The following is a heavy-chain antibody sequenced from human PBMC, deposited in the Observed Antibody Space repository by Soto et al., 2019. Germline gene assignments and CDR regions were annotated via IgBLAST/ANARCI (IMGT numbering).Heavy chain of an antibody. CDR3: ARGAEQVAAAGPPYYYGMDV. V-gene: IGHV3-15*07. D-gene: IGHD6-13*01. J-gene: IGHJ6*02. CDR2: IKSKTDGGTT. CDR1: GFTFSNAW. Sequence: GGSLRLSCAASGFTFSNAWMNWVRQAPGKGLEWVGRIKSKTDGGTTDYAAPVKGRFTISRDDSKNTLYLQMNSLRAEDTAVYYCARGAEQVAAAGPPYYYGMDVWGQGTTVTVSS.